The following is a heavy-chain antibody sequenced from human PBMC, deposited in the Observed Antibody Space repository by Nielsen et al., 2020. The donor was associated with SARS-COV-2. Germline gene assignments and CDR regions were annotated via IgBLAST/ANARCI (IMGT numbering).Heavy chain of an antibody. CDR2: ISWNSGSI. D-gene: IGHD6-13*01. CDR1: GFTFSSYS. CDR3: AKFGSSWPYYYYGMDV. V-gene: IGHV3-9*01. J-gene: IGHJ6*02. Sequence: GGSLRLSCAASGFTFSSYSMNWVRQAPGKGLEWVSGISWNSGSIGYADSVKGRFTISRDNAKNSLYLQMNSLRAEDTALYYCAKFGSSWPYYYYGMDVWGQGTTVTVSS.